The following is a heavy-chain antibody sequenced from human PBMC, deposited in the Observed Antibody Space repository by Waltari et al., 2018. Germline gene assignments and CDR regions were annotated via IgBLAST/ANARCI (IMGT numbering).Heavy chain of an antibody. V-gene: IGHV3-23*04. Sequence: EVQLVESGGDLVQPGWSLRLSCAASGFTFSHYAMSWVRQAPGKGLEWVSAITGSGGTTYYADSVQGRFTISRDNSKDTVYLQMNSLRAEDTALYYCAKGENFYERGQTIDYWGQGTLVTVSS. CDR3: AKGENFYERGQTIDY. CDR2: ITGSGGTT. CDR1: GFTFSHYA. J-gene: IGHJ4*02. D-gene: IGHD3-22*01.